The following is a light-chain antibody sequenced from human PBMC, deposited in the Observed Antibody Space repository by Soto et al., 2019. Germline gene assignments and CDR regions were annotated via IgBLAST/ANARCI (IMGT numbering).Light chain of an antibody. CDR2: EVT. Sequence: QSVLTQPPSASGSPGQSVTISCTGTSSDVGAFVSWYQQYPGRAPKLLIYEVTERPSGVPDRFSGSKSGNTASLTVSGLQAEDEADYYCNSYAGSNNLVFGGGTKLTVL. J-gene: IGLJ2*01. CDR1: SSDVGAF. V-gene: IGLV2-8*01. CDR3: NSYAGSNNLV.